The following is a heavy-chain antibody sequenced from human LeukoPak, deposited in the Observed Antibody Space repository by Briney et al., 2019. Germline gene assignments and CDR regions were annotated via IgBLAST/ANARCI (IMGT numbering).Heavy chain of an antibody. J-gene: IGHJ6*03. V-gene: IGHV3-21*01. Sequence: PGGSLRLSCAASGFTFSSYSMNWVRQAPRKGLEWVSSISSSSSYIYYADSVKGRFTISRDNAKNSLYLQMNSLRAEDTAVYYCARVVVPAAIGFGAIYYMDVWGKGTTVTVS. CDR1: GFTFSSYS. D-gene: IGHD2-2*02. CDR2: ISSSSSYI. CDR3: ARVVVPAAIGFGAIYYMDV.